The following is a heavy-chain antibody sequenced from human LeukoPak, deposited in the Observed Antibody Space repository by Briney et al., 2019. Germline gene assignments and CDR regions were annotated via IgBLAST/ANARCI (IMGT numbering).Heavy chain of an antibody. CDR3: ASPKSWIQLWFSFDY. Sequence: PGGSLRLSCAASGFTFSSYWMSWVRQAPGKGLEWVANIKQDGSEKYYVDSVKGRFTISRDNAKNSLYLQMNSLRAEDTAVYYCASPKSWIQLWFSFDYWGQGALVTVSS. CDR2: IKQDGSEK. V-gene: IGHV3-7*01. CDR1: GFTFSSYW. D-gene: IGHD5-18*01. J-gene: IGHJ4*02.